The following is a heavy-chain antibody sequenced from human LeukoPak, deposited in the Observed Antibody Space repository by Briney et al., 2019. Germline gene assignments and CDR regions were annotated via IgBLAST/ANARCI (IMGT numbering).Heavy chain of an antibody. V-gene: IGHV4-61*02. Sequence: PSETLSLTCTVSGGSISSGSYYWSWIRQPAGKGLEWIGRIYTSGSTNYNPSLKSRVTISVDTSKNQFSLKLSSVTAADTAVYYCARGDYYDSSGYLYWGQGTLVTVSS. CDR3: ARGDYYDSSGYLY. D-gene: IGHD3-22*01. CDR2: IYTSGST. CDR1: GGSISSGSYY. J-gene: IGHJ4*02.